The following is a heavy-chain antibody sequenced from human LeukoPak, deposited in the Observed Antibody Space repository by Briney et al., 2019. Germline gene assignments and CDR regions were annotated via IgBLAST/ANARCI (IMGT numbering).Heavy chain of an antibody. D-gene: IGHD6-13*01. V-gene: IGHV3-30*18. CDR2: LSGDETYI. J-gene: IGHJ4*02. CDR3: AKAAVYSRNWTPFDD. Sequence: GGSLRLSCAASGFTFSVYGMHWVRQAPGKGLEWVALLSGDETYIDYTDSVKGRFTISRDTSKNTLFLQMNSLRADDTAIYYCAKAAVYSRNWTPFDDWGQGTLVIVSS. CDR1: GFTFSVYG.